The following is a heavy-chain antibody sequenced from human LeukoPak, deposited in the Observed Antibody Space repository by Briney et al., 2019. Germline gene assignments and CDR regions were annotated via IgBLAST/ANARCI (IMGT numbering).Heavy chain of an antibody. D-gene: IGHD3-3*01. CDR2: ISHSAYST. Sequence: GGSLRLSCAASGFTFSSYAMSWVRQAPGKGLEWVSSISHSAYSTYYADSVKGRFTISRDNAKNSLYLQMNSLRAEDTAVYYCARHRGLEWFGSSFDAFDIWGQGTMVTVSS. CDR1: GFTFSSYA. CDR3: ARHRGLEWFGSSFDAFDI. J-gene: IGHJ3*02. V-gene: IGHV3-23*01.